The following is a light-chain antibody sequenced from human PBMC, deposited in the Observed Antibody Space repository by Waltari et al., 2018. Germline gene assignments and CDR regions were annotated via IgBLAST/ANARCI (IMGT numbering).Light chain of an antibody. V-gene: IGKV1-39*01. CDR1: QSISSY. CDR2: GAS. J-gene: IGKJ1*01. CDR3: QQSSSTPPWT. Sequence: DIQMTQSPSSLSASVGDRVTITCRASQSISSYLNWYQQKPGKAPNPLIYGASSLQSGVPSRFSGSGSGTDFTLTISSLQPEDFATYYCQQSSSTPPWTFGQGTKVEI.